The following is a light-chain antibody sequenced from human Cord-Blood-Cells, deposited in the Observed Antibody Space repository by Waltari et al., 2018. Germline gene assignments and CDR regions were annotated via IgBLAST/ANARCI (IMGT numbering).Light chain of an antibody. J-gene: IGKJ1*01. V-gene: IGKV1-8*01. CDR3: QQYYSYPRT. CDR2: AAS. Sequence: ALRMTQSPSSLSASTGDRVTITCRASQGISSYLAWYQQKPGKAHKLLIYAASTLQSGVPSRFSGSGSGTDFTLTISCLQSEDFATYYCQQYYSYPRTFGQGTKVEIK. CDR1: QGISSY.